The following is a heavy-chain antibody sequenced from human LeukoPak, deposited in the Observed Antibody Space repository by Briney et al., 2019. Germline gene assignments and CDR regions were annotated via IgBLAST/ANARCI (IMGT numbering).Heavy chain of an antibody. CDR2: IYYSGST. J-gene: IGHJ4*02. Sequence: SETLSLTCRVSGGSISSYYWSWIRQAPGKGLEWIGYIYYSGSTKYSPSLKSRVTISLDTSKNQLSLKLSSVTAADTAVYYCARDNIVVVAATKAYYFDYWGQGTLVTVSS. D-gene: IGHD2-15*01. CDR1: GGSISSYY. V-gene: IGHV4-59*12. CDR3: ARDNIVVVAATKAYYFDY.